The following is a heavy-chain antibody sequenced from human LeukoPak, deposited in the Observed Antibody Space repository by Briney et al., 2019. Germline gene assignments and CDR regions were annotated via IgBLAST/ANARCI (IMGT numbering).Heavy chain of an antibody. V-gene: IGHV1-3*01. CDR3: AKDYYDSSGWIWYYGMDV. CDR1: GYTFTSYA. D-gene: IGHD3-22*01. Sequence: ASVKVSCKASGYTFTSYAMHWVRQAPGQRLEWMGWINAGNGNTKYSQKFQGRVTITRDTSASTAYMELSSLRSEDTAVYYCAKDYYDSSGWIWYYGMDVWGQGTTVTVSS. CDR2: INAGNGNT. J-gene: IGHJ6*02.